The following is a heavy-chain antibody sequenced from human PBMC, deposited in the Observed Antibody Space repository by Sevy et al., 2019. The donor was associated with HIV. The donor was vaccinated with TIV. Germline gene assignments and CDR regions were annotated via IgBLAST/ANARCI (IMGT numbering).Heavy chain of an antibody. V-gene: IGHV3-7*01. CDR3: VRALFKADSL. CDR1: GFNIRVYW. Sequence: WGSLRLSCAASGFNIRVYWMLWVRQAPGKGLEWVANINEDGSTKYYLESVKGRFTISRDNAENSVFLQMNSLRVEDTAVYYCVRALFKADSLWGEGTLVTVSS. D-gene: IGHD2-21*01. J-gene: IGHJ4*02. CDR2: INEDGSTK.